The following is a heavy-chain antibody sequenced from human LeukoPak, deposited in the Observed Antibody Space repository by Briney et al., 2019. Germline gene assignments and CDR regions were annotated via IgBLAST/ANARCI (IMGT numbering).Heavy chain of an antibody. D-gene: IGHD1-26*01. CDR2: INHSGST. V-gene: IGHV4-34*01. CDR1: GGSFSGYY. Sequence: SPSETLSLTCAVYGGSFSGYYWSWIRQPPGKGLEWIGEINHSGSTNYNPSLKSRVTISVDTSKNQFSLKLSSVTAADTAVYYCARGQGATKDFDYWGQGTLVTVSS. CDR3: ARGQGATKDFDY. J-gene: IGHJ4*02.